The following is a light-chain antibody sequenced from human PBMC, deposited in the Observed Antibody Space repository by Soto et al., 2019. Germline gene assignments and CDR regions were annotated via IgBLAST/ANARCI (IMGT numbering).Light chain of an antibody. J-gene: IGKJ5*01. CDR3: QKYNSAPFT. CDR1: QGISKY. CDR2: AAS. V-gene: IGKV1-27*01. Sequence: DIQMTQSPSSLSASVGDRVTITCRASQGISKYLAWYQQKPGKVPKLLIYAASTLQSGVPSRFSGSGSGTDVNLNISSLQPEDVATYYCQKYNSAPFTVGQGTRLEIK.